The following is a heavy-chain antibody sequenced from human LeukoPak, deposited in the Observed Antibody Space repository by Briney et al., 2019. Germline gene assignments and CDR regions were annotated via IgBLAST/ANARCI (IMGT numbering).Heavy chain of an antibody. D-gene: IGHD2-2*01. J-gene: IGHJ4*02. Sequence: ASVRVSCKASGYTFSNYDVTWVRQAPGQGLEYTGWMNPNSGNTGFAQKFRGRLTLTSDASTTSAFMELMRLTSEDTAVYYCTRAVRNQLLSEYWGQGTRITVSS. CDR1: GYTFSNYD. CDR3: TRAVRNQLLSEY. V-gene: IGHV1-8*01. CDR2: MNPNSGNT.